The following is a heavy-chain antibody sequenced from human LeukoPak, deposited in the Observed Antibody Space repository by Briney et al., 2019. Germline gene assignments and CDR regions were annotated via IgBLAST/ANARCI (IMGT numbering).Heavy chain of an antibody. D-gene: IGHD6-13*01. V-gene: IGHV4-59*01. J-gene: IGHJ6*02. Sequence: SETLSLTCTVSGGSISSYYWSWIRQPPGKGLEWIGYIYYSESTNYNPSLKSRVTISVDTSKNQFSLKLSSVTAADTAVYYCAIAAAGTSDYYGMDVWGQGTTVTVSS. CDR2: IYYSEST. CDR1: GGSISSYY. CDR3: AIAAAGTSDYYGMDV.